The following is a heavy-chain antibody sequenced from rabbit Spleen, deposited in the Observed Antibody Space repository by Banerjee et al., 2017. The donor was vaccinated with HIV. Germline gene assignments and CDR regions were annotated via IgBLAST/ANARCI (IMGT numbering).Heavy chain of an antibody. CDR3: ARDQAGYAGYGYTWGL. V-gene: IGHV1S47*01. CDR1: GFSFSNKA. D-gene: IGHD6-1*01. CDR2: IYPAKGST. Sequence: QQRLVESGGGLVKPGASLTLTCKASGFSFSNKAVMCWVRQAPGKGLEWIGIIYPAKGSTDYASWVNGRFTISSHNAQNTLYLQLNSLTAADTATYFCARDQAGYAGYGYTWGLWGPGTLVTVS. J-gene: IGHJ6*01.